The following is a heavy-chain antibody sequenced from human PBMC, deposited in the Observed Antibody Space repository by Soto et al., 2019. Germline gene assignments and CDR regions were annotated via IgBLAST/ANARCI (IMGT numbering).Heavy chain of an antibody. CDR2: INPNSGGT. J-gene: IGHJ6*03. CDR3: ARGGITIFGVVITPSVGPHMDV. Sequence: ASVKVSCKASGYTFTGYYMHWVRQAPGQGLEWMGWINPNSGGTNYAQKFQGWVTMTRDTSISTAYMELSRLRSDDTAVYYCARGGITIFGVVITPSVGPHMDVWGKGTTVTVSS. CDR1: GYTFTGYY. D-gene: IGHD3-3*01. V-gene: IGHV1-2*04.